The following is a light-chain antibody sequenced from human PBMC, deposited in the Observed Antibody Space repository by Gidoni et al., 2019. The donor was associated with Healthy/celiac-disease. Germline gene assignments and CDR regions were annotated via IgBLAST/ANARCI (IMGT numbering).Light chain of an antibody. Sequence: EIMLTQSPGTLPLSPGEGATLACRASQSVRSTYLAWYQQKPGQAPRLLIYGASSRATGIPDRFSGSGSGTDFTLTISRLEPEDFAVYYCQQYGSAWTFGQXTKVEIK. CDR2: GAS. V-gene: IGKV3-20*01. CDR1: QSVRSTY. CDR3: QQYGSAWT. J-gene: IGKJ1*01.